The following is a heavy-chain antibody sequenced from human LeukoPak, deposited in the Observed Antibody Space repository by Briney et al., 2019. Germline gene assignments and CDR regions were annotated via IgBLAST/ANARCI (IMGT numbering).Heavy chain of an antibody. J-gene: IGHJ4*02. V-gene: IGHV3-21*01. CDR2: ICSSSSYI. CDR3: AYSSTSLPRFGDYYFDY. CDR1: GCTFSSYS. Sequence: GGSLRLSCAASGCTFSSYSMNWVRQAPGKGLEWVLSICSSSSYIYYADSVKGRFTISRDNAKNSLYLQMNSLRAEDTAVYYCAYSSTSLPRFGDYYFDYWGQGTLVTVSS. D-gene: IGHD2-2*01.